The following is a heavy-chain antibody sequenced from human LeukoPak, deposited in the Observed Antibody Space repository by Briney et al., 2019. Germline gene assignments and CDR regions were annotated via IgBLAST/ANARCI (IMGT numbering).Heavy chain of an antibody. V-gene: IGHV1-18*01. J-gene: IGHJ4*02. CDR2: ISAYGNT. CDR3: ARGIIGYYFDY. CDR1: GYTFTIYG. Sequence: ASVKVSCKTSGYTFTIYGISWVRQAPGQGLEWMGLISAYGNTNYAQNLQGRVTLTTDTSTSTAYMELRSLRSDDTAVYYCARGIIGYYFDYWGQGTLVTVSS. D-gene: IGHD2-15*01.